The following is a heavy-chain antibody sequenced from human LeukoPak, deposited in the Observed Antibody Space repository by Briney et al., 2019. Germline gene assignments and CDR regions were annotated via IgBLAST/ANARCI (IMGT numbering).Heavy chain of an antibody. V-gene: IGHV3-74*03. J-gene: IGHJ3*02. Sequence: GGSLRLSCAASGFTFSRYWMHWVRQAPGKGLMWVSRISPDGSTTLYADSVKGRFTTSRDNAKNSLYLQMNSLRAEDTAVYYCVRVSIGNWEAFDIWGQGTMVTVSS. CDR1: GFTFSRYW. CDR2: ISPDGSTT. CDR3: VRVSIGNWEAFDI. D-gene: IGHD7-27*01.